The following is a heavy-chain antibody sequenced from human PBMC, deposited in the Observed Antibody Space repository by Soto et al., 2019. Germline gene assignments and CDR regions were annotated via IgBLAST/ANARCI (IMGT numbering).Heavy chain of an antibody. D-gene: IGHD6-13*01. CDR1: GFTFSSYA. CDR2: ISGSGGST. CDR3: AKDIKPRPRGSSSGAMDV. Sequence: QPGGSLRLSCAASGFTFSSYAMSWVRQAPGKGLEWVSAISGSGGSTYYADSVKGRFTISRDNSKNTLYLQMNSLRAEDTAVYYCAKDIKPRPRGSSSGAMDVWGKGTTVTVSS. J-gene: IGHJ6*04. V-gene: IGHV3-23*01.